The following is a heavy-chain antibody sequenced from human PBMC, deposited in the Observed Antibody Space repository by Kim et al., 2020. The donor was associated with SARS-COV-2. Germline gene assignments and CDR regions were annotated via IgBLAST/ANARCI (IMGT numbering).Heavy chain of an antibody. D-gene: IGHD2-15*01. J-gene: IGHJ4*02. Sequence: PSRKSRVTISVDTSKNQFSLKLSSVTAADTAVYYCARHLPGGSCDSAFGYWGQGTLVTVSS. V-gene: IGHV4-39*01. CDR3: ARHLPGGSCDSAFGY.